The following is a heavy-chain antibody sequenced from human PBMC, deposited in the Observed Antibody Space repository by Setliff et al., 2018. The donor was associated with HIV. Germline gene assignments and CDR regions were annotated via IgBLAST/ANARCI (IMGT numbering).Heavy chain of an antibody. CDR1: GFTFSSYS. Sequence: PGGSLRLSCAASGFTFSSYSLNWVRQAPGKGLEWVSYISSSSSTIYYADSVKGRFTISRDNAMNSLYLQLNSLRAEDTAVYYCARVIRGRYGDSYFDYWGQGTLVTVSS. D-gene: IGHD4-17*01. J-gene: IGHJ4*02. CDR3: ARVIRGRYGDSYFDY. V-gene: IGHV3-48*01. CDR2: ISSSSSTI.